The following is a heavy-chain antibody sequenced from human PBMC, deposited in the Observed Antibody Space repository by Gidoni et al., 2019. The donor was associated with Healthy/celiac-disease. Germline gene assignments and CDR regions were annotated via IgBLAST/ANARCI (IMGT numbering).Heavy chain of an antibody. CDR2: IYTSGST. CDR1: GGSISSGSYY. J-gene: IGHJ6*02. Sequence: QVQLQESGPGLVKPSQTLSLTCTVPGGSISSGSYYWSWIRQPAGKGLEWIGRIYTSGSTNYNPSLKSRVTISVDTSKNQFSLKLSSVTAADTAVYYCAREAYFYGMDVWGQGTTVTVSS. CDR3: AREAYFYGMDV. V-gene: IGHV4-61*02.